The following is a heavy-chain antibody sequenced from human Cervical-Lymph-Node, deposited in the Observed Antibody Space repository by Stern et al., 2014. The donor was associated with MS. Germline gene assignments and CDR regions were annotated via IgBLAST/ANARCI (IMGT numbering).Heavy chain of an antibody. CDR2: IWYDGINK. D-gene: IGHD5-12*01. J-gene: IGHJ4*02. CDR3: ARDYDRWLRIAGH. V-gene: IGHV3-33*01. Sequence: QMQLVQSGGGVVQPGRSLRLSCAASGFTFSSYGMHWVRQAPGKGLEWVAVIWYDGINKYYGDPVKGRFTISSDAYNNTLYLQMNSLRVEDTAVYYCARDYDRWLRIAGHWAQGTLVTVSS. CDR1: GFTFSSYG.